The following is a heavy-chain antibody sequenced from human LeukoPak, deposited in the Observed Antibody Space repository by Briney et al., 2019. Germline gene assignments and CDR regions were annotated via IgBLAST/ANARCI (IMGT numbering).Heavy chain of an antibody. V-gene: IGHV4-31*03. CDR2: IYYSGST. J-gene: IGHJ4*02. CDR3: ARAMGGATRSWGHLDY. D-gene: IGHD1-26*01. Sequence: PSETLSLTCTVSGGSISSGGYYWSWIRQHPGKGLEWIGYIYYSGSTYYNPSLKSRVTISVDTSKNQFSLKLSSVTAADPAVYYCARAMGGATRSWGHLDYWGQGPLVTGSS. CDR1: GGSISSGGYY.